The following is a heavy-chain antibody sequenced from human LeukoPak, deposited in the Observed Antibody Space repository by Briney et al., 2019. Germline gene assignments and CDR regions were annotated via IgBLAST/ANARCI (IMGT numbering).Heavy chain of an antibody. CDR1: GLTFSSYG. J-gene: IGHJ4*02. CDR3: AKDRAIEAYYDSSGYGDY. Sequence: PGGSLRLSCAASGLTFSSYGMHWVRQAPGKGLEWVAFIRYDGSNKYYADSVKGRFTISRDNSKNTLYLQMNSLRAEDTAVYYCAKDRAIEAYYDSSGYGDYWGQGTLVTVSS. CDR2: IRYDGSNK. D-gene: IGHD3-22*01. V-gene: IGHV3-30*02.